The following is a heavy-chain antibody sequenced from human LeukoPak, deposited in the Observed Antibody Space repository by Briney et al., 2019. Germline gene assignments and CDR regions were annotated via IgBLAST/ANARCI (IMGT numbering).Heavy chain of an antibody. Sequence: HPGGSLRLSCAASGFTVSSNYMSWVRQAPGKGLEWVSVIYSGGSTYYADSVKGRFTISRDNSKNTLYLQMNSLRAEDTAVYYCARDGCLRLSGDYGDPTCPDYWGQGTLVTVSS. CDR3: ARDGCLRLSGDYGDPTCPDY. CDR1: GFTVSSNY. J-gene: IGHJ4*02. CDR2: IYSGGST. V-gene: IGHV3-66*01. D-gene: IGHD4-17*01.